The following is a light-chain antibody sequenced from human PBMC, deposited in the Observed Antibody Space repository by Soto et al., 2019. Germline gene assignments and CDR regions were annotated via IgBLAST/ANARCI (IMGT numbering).Light chain of an antibody. J-gene: IGKJ4*01. Sequence: DIQMTQSPSTLSASVGDRVTITCRASQSISTWLAWYQQKPGKAPKLLIHDASSLESGVPSRFSGSGSGTECTLTISSLQPDDFATYYCQQYDNCPLSFGGGTKVEIK. CDR1: QSISTW. V-gene: IGKV1-5*01. CDR3: QQYDNCPLS. CDR2: DAS.